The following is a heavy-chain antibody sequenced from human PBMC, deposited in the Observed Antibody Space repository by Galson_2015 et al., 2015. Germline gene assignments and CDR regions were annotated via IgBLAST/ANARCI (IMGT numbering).Heavy chain of an antibody. CDR1: GVTFGSYD. CDR2: ITRSGTTK. Sequence: SLRLSCAASGVTFGSYDMNWVRQAPGKGLEWITYITRSGTTKHYADSVKGRFTISRDNAKSSMFLEMNSLRADDTGVYYCARKGKSDGFDIWGQGTMVTVSS. D-gene: IGHD3-10*01. J-gene: IGHJ3*02. CDR3: ARKGKSDGFDI. V-gene: IGHV3-48*03.